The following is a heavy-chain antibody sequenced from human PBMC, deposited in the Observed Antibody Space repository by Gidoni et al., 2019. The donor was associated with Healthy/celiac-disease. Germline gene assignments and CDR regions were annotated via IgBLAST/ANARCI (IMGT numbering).Heavy chain of an antibody. J-gene: IGHJ6*02. D-gene: IGHD2-2*01. V-gene: IGHV3-7*04. Sequence: EVQLVESGGGLVQPGGSLSLSCAASGFTFSSYWMSWVRQAPGKGLEWVANIKQDGSEKYYVDSVKGRFTISRDNAKNSLYLQMNSLRAEDTAVYYCARDFCSSTSCGYYYYGMDVWGQGTTVTVSS. CDR1: GFTFSSYW. CDR3: ARDFCSSTSCGYYYYGMDV. CDR2: IKQDGSEK.